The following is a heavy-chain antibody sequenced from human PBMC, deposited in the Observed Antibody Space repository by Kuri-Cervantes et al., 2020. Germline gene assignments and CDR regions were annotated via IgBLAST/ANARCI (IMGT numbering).Heavy chain of an antibody. CDR2: MNPESGDT. V-gene: IGHV1-8*02. Sequence: ASVKVSCKASGYSFASHDINWVRQAPGQGLESIGWMNPESGDTGYAEKFQGRVNMTRRTSITTAYMELSSLRSEDTAVYYCARVQKYYYDSSGYYPYYYMDVWGKGTTVTVSS. CDR1: GYSFASHD. J-gene: IGHJ6*03. CDR3: ARVQKYYYDSSGYYPYYYMDV. D-gene: IGHD3-22*01.